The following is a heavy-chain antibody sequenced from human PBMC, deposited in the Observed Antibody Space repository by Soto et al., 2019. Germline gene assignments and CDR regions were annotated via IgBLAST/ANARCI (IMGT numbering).Heavy chain of an antibody. Sequence: GGSLRLSCAASGFKFSNYAMSWVRQAPGKGLEWVSLISATGGGTYHADSVKGRFTISRDNSHNTLYLQVHSLTAEDTAVYYCAKDRRAGGNSAFYFDFWGQGAQVTVSS. D-gene: IGHD3-16*01. CDR2: ISATGGGT. CDR1: GFKFSNYA. V-gene: IGHV3-23*01. J-gene: IGHJ4*02. CDR3: AKDRRAGGNSAFYFDF.